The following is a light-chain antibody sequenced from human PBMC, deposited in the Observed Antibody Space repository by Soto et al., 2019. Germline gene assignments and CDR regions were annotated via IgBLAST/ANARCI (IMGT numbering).Light chain of an antibody. J-gene: IGLJ2*01. CDR3: CSYAGSYTWV. V-gene: IGLV2-11*01. CDR1: SNDVGGYEY. CDR2: DVS. Sequence: QSALTQPRSVSGSPGQSVTISCTGTSNDVGGYEYVSWYQQHPGKVPKLMIYDVSEGPSGIPERFSGSKSGNTASLTISGLQAEDEADYYCCSYAGSYTWVFGGGTKLTVL.